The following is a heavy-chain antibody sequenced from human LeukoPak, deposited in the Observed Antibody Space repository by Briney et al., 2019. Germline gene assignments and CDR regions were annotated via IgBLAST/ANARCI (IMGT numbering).Heavy chain of an antibody. Sequence: SETLSLTCAVYGGSFSGYYWSWIRQPPGKGLEWIGEINHSGSTYYNPSLKSRVTISVDTSKNQFSLKLSSVTAADTAVYYCARAPQLRLAHYFDYWGQGTLVTVSS. CDR2: INHSGST. D-gene: IGHD3-9*01. J-gene: IGHJ4*02. CDR1: GGSFSGYY. V-gene: IGHV4-34*01. CDR3: ARAPQLRLAHYFDY.